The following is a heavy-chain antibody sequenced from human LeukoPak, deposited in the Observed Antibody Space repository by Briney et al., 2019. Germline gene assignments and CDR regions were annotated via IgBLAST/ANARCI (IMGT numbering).Heavy chain of an antibody. V-gene: IGHV3-48*03. Sequence: GGSLRLSCAASGFTFSSYEMNWVRQAPGKGREWVSYISSSGSTIYYADSVKGRFTISRDNAKNSLYLQMNSLRAEDTAVYYCARVGGGVSSGYVYYFDYWGQGTLVTVSS. D-gene: IGHD3-22*01. CDR3: ARVGGGVSSGYVYYFDY. CDR1: GFTFSSYE. CDR2: ISSSGSTI. J-gene: IGHJ4*02.